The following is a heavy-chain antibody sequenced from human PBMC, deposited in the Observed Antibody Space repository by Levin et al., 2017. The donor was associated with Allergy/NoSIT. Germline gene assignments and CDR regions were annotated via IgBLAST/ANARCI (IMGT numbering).Heavy chain of an antibody. J-gene: IGHJ5*02. D-gene: IGHD1-1*01. CDR3: AKLGDQQNWNPRLGWCDP. V-gene: IGHV4-39*01. CDR1: GGSISSSSYY. Sequence: KTSETLSLTCTVSGGSISSSSYYWGWIRQPPGKGLEWIGSIYYSGSTYYNPSLKSRVTISVDTSKNQFSLKLSSVTAADTAVYYCAKLGDQQNWNPRLGWCDPWGQGTLVTVSS. CDR2: IYYSGST.